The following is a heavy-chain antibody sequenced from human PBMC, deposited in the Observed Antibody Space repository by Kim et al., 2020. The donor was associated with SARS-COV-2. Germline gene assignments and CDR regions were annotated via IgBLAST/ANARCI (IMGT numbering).Heavy chain of an antibody. V-gene: IGHV4-34*01. CDR2: INHSGST. D-gene: IGHD2-2*01. Sequence: SETLSLTCAVYGGSFSGYYWSWIRQPPGKGLEWIGEINHSGSTNYNPSLKSRVTISVDTSKTQFSLKLTSVTAADTAVYYCARGPNIVIVPAATNWFDP. CDR1: GGSFSGYY. J-gene: IGHJ5*02. CDR3: ARGPNIVIVPAATNWFDP.